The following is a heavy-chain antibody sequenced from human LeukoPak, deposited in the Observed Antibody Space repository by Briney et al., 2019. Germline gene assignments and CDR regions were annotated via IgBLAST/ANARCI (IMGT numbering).Heavy chain of an antibody. D-gene: IGHD3-22*01. J-gene: IGHJ3*02. V-gene: IGHV1-18*01. Sequence: ASVKVSCKASGYTFTSHGISWVRQAPGQGLEWMGWISTYNGNTNYAQKLQGRVSMTTDTSTSTAYMDLSSLRSEDTAVYYCARDLMLVGYDSSGYYPEYAFDIWGQGTMVTVSS. CDR1: GYTFTSHG. CDR3: ARDLMLVGYDSSGYYPEYAFDI. CDR2: ISTYNGNT.